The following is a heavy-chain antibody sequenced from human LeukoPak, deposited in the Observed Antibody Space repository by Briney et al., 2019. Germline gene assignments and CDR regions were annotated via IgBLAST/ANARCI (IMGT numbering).Heavy chain of an antibody. CDR1: GGSISSYY. CDR3: ARVDLSWKIDY. J-gene: IGHJ4*02. CDR2: IYYSGST. Sequence: SETLSLTCTVSGGSISSYYWSWIRQPPGKGLEWIGYIYYSGSTNYNPSLKSRVTISVDTSKNQFSLKLSSVTAADTAVCYCARVDLSWKIDYWGQGTLVTVSS. D-gene: IGHD1-1*01. V-gene: IGHV4-59*08.